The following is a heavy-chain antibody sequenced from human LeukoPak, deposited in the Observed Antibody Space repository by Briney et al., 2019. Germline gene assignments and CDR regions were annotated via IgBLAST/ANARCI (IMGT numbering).Heavy chain of an antibody. CDR3: AREQTYYFGSQTSTLDV. CDR1: GASISTGGYY. Sequence: SETLPLTCTFSGASISTGGYYWTWIRQPPGEGLEWIGYIYYTGSVDYNPSLKSRLTISLDTSKNQFSLKLNSVTAADTAVYYCAREQTYYFGSQTSTLDVWGQGTAVTVSS. V-gene: IGHV4-31*03. CDR2: IYYTGSV. D-gene: IGHD3-10*01. J-gene: IGHJ6*02.